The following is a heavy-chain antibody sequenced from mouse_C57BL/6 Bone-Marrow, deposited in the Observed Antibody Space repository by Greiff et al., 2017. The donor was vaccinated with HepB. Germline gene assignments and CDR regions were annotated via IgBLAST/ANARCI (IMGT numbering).Heavy chain of an antibody. J-gene: IGHJ4*01. CDR2: IDPSDSDT. V-gene: IGHV1-52*01. D-gene: IGHD2-4*01. CDR1: GYTFTSYW. Sequence: VQLQQPGAELVRPGSSVKLSCKASGYTFTSYWMHWVKQRPIQGLEWIGNIDPSDSDTHYNQKFKDKATLTVDKSSSTAYMQLSSLTSEDSAVYCCARIRLRGAMDYWGQGTSVTVSS. CDR3: ARIRLRGAMDY.